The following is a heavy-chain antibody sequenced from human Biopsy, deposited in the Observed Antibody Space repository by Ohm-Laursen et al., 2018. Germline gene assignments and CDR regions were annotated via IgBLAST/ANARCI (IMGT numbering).Heavy chain of an antibody. J-gene: IGHJ3*02. CDR1: GGSISGSS. V-gene: IGHV4-59*08. CDR3: AKHGSGWTGDDALHI. D-gene: IGHD6-19*01. Sequence: TLSFTCTVSGGSISGSSWSWIRQAPGRGLEWVGYISYSGSTSNNPSLKSRITISVDTSKNQISLKVTSVTAADTAVYYCAKHGSGWTGDDALHIWGQGTMVTVSS. CDR2: ISYSGST.